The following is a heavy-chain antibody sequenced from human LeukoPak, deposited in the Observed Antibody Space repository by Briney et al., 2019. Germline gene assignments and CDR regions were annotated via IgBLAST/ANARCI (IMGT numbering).Heavy chain of an antibody. D-gene: IGHD3-22*01. J-gene: IGHJ4*02. CDR1: GFTFTSYA. Sequence: PGGSLRLSCTASGFTFTSYAMSWVPQAPGKGLEWVSVISGTGGSTNHADSVKGRFTISRDNSKNTLYLQMNSLRAEDTAVYYCAKESGDDSSGYYEVFDYWGQGTLVTVSS. V-gene: IGHV3-23*01. CDR2: ISGTGGST. CDR3: AKESGDDSSGYYEVFDY.